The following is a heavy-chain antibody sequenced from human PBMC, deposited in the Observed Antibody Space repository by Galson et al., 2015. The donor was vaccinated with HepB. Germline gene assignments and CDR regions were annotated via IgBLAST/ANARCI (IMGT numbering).Heavy chain of an antibody. J-gene: IGHJ4*02. Sequence: SLRLSCAASGFTFSSYAMHWVRQAPGKGLEWVAVISYDGSNKYYADSVKGRFTISRDNSKNTLYLQMNSLRAEDTAVYYCARVVGGPYLSPYSSGGIDYWGQGTLVTVSS. CDR3: ARVVGGPYLSPYSSGGIDY. CDR1: GFTFSSYA. CDR2: ISYDGSNK. D-gene: IGHD6-19*01. V-gene: IGHV3-30*04.